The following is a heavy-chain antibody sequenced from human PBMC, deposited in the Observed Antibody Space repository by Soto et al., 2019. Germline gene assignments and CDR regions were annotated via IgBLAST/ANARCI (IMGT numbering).Heavy chain of an antibody. CDR2: ISYDGSNK. D-gene: IGHD4-17*01. CDR3: AKDWRYGGKRGPFDY. V-gene: IGHV3-30*18. Sequence: QVQLVESGGGVVQPGRSLRLSCAASGFTFSSYGMHWVRQAPGKGLEWVAVISYDGSNKYYADSVKGRFTISRDNSKNTLYLQMNSLRAEDTAVYYCAKDWRYGGKRGPFDYWGQGTLVTVSS. CDR1: GFTFSSYG. J-gene: IGHJ4*02.